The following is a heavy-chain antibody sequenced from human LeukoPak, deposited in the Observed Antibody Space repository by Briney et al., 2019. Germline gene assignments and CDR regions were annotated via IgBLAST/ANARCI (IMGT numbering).Heavy chain of an antibody. J-gene: IGHJ5*02. Sequence: ASVKVSCKASGYTFTGYYMHWVRQAPGQGLEWMGRIIPIFGTANYAQKFQGRVTITTDESTSTAYMELSSLRSEDTAVYYCARDRYYDSSGYYYVEDWFDPWGQGTLVTVSS. CDR1: GYTFTGYY. CDR2: IIPIFGTA. V-gene: IGHV1-69*05. CDR3: ARDRYYDSSGYYYVEDWFDP. D-gene: IGHD3-22*01.